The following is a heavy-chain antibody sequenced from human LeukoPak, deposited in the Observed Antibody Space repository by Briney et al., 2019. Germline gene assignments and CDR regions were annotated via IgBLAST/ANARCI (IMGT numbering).Heavy chain of an antibody. CDR2: IYYSGST. V-gene: IGHV4-31*03. J-gene: IGHJ5*02. D-gene: IGHD3-22*01. CDR1: GGSISSGGYY. CDR3: ARGVRSGYYFVSNWFDP. Sequence: SETLSLTCTVSGGSISSGGYYWSWIRQHPGKGLEWIGYIYYSGSTYYNPSLKSRVTISVDTSKNQFSLKLSSVTAADTAVHYCARGVRSGYYFVSNWFDPWGQGTLVTVSS.